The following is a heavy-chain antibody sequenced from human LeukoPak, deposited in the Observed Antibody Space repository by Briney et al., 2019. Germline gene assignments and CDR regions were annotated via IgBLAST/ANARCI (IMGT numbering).Heavy chain of an antibody. V-gene: IGHV3-20*04. CDR3: ARDKHYYDSSNYV. J-gene: IGHJ4*02. CDR1: GFSFNDYG. D-gene: IGHD3-22*01. Sequence: GGSLRLSCAASGFSFNDYGMSWVRQGPGKGLEWVSGINWNGGNTGYADSVRGRFTISRDNAKNSLYLQMNSPRAEDTALYYCARDKHYYDSSNYVWGQGTLVTVSS. CDR2: INWNGGNT.